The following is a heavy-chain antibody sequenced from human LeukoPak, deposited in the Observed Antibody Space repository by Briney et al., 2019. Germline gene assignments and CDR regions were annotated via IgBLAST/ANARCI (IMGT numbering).Heavy chain of an antibody. CDR2: ISYDGSNK. CDR3: AKVGGLGYCSSTSCPLYYFDY. CDR1: GFTFSSYA. J-gene: IGHJ4*02. V-gene: IGHV3-30-3*01. D-gene: IGHD2-2*01. Sequence: GRSLRLSCAASGFTFSSYAMHWVRQAPGKGPEWVAVISYDGSNKYYADSVKGRFTISRDNSKTTLYLQMNSLRAEDTAVYYCAKVGGLGYCSSTSCPLYYFDYWGQGTLVTVSS.